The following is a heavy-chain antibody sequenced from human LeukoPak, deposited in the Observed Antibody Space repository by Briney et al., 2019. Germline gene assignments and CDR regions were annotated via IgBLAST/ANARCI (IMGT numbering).Heavy chain of an antibody. D-gene: IGHD3-10*01. CDR3: AKDMAAYLYASGNSEY. V-gene: IGHV3-43D*03. J-gene: IGHJ4*02. CDR2: ITWDAGAT. CDR1: GFTFDDYA. Sequence: GGSLRLSCAASGFTFDDYAMHWVRHAPGKGLEWVSLITWDAGATYYADSVKGRFTISRDNNKNSLYLQMNSLRAEDTALYYCAKDMAAYLYASGNSEYWGQGTLVTVSS.